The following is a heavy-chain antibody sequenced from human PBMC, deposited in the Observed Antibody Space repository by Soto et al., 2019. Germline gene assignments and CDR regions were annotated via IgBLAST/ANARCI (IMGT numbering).Heavy chain of an antibody. J-gene: IGHJ3*02. CDR2: IHYRGNT. V-gene: IGHV4-30-4*01. Sequence: QVQLQESGPGLVKPSQTLSLTCTVSGGSIITADYYWSWIRQPPGKGLEWIGYIHYRGNTFYNPSLKSRLSLSIDTSENQFSLKLTSVTAADTAVYFCASANWAYAFDTWGQGTRVAVSS. D-gene: IGHD2-15*01. CDR3: ASANWAYAFDT. CDR1: GGSIITADYY.